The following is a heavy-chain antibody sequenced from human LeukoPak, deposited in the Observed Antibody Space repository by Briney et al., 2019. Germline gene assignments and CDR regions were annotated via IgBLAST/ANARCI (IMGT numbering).Heavy chain of an antibody. J-gene: IGHJ4*02. V-gene: IGHV3-23*01. CDR3: AKSLNWNFES. D-gene: IGHD1-1*01. CDR2: FGGNGGNT. Sequence: GGSLRLSCAASGFTFSSYGMHWVRQAPGKGLEWVSSFGGNGGNTYYADSVRGRFTISRDNSKNTLYLQMNSLRAEDTAIYFCAKSLNWNFESWGRGTLVTVSS. CDR1: GFTFSSYG.